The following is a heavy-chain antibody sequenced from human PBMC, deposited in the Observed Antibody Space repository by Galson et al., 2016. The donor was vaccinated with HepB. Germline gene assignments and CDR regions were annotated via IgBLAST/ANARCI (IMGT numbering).Heavy chain of an antibody. Sequence: ETLSLTCSVSDVSLSIRSYYWGWIRQPPGKGLEWIGSMFYSGSAHYNPSLKSRVTMSVDTSKNRFSLTLNSMTAAGTAVYFCARAGHEMATLLEPPFDSWGQGALVTVSS. D-gene: IGHD5-24*01. CDR2: MFYSGSA. CDR1: DVSLSIRSYY. V-gene: IGHV4-39*01. J-gene: IGHJ4*02. CDR3: ARAGHEMATLLEPPFDS.